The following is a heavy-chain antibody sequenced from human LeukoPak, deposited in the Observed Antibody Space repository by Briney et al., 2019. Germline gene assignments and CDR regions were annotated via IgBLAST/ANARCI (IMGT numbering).Heavy chain of an antibody. CDR2: IYYSGST. CDR3: ARVRLLDSTIDY. Sequence: SETLSLTCTDSGGSISSYYWSWIRQPPGKGLEWIGYIYYSGSTNYNPSLKSRVTISVDTSKNQFSLKLSSVTAADTAVYYCARVRLLDSTIDYWGQGTLVTVSS. J-gene: IGHJ4*02. CDR1: GGSISSYY. D-gene: IGHD1-1*01. V-gene: IGHV4-59*01.